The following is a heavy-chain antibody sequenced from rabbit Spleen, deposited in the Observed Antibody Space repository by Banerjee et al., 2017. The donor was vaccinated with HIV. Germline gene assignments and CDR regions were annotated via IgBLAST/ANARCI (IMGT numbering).Heavy chain of an antibody. V-gene: IGHV1S40*01. CDR3: TRDLIASNSAWSPTL. J-gene: IGHJ6*01. CDR2: IYAGSSSST. Sequence: QSLEDSGGGLVKPGASLTLTCTASGFSFSNNYYMCWVRQAPGKGLEWIACIYAGSSSSTFYASWAKGRFTVSKTSSTATLQMTRLTGADTATYFCTRDLIASNSAWSPTLWGQGTLVTVS. D-gene: IGHD4-1*01. CDR1: GFSFSNNYY.